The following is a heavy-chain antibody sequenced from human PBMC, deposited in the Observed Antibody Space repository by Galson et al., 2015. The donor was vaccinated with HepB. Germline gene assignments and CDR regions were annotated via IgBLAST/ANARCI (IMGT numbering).Heavy chain of an antibody. CDR3: ASASDYDDYDLFDY. D-gene: IGHD4-17*01. CDR2: INSDGSST. V-gene: IGHV3-74*01. Sequence: SLRLSCAASGFTFSSYWMHWVRQAPGKGLVWVSRINSDGSSTSYADSVKGRFTISRDNAKNTLYLQMNSLRAEDTAVYYCASASDYDDYDLFDYWGQGALVTVSS. CDR1: GFTFSSYW. J-gene: IGHJ4*02.